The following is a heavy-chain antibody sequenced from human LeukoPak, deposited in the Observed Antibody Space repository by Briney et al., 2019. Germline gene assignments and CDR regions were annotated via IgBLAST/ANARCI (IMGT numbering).Heavy chain of an antibody. CDR1: GGSISSYH. V-gene: IGHV4-59*08. CDR2: IYYSGST. J-gene: IGHJ3*02. D-gene: IGHD5-12*01. Sequence: SETLSLTCTVSGGSISSYHWSWIRQPPGKGLEWIGYIYYSGSTNYNPSLKSRVTISVDTSKNQFSLKLSSVTAADTAVYYCARGRDGYPIDAFDIWGQGTMVTVSS. CDR3: ARGRDGYPIDAFDI.